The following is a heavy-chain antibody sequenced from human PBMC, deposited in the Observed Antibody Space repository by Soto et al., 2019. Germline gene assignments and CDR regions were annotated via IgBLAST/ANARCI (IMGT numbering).Heavy chain of an antibody. CDR2: IWYDGSNK. Sequence: VQLVESGGGVVQPGRSLRLSCAASGFTFSSYGMHWVRQAPGKGLEWVAVIWYDGSNKYYADSVKGRFTISRDNSKNTLYLQMNSLRAEDTAVYYCERDLEAGGFSIDYWGQGTLVTVSS. J-gene: IGHJ4*02. CDR1: GFTFSSYG. CDR3: ERDLEAGGFSIDY. D-gene: IGHD3-16*01. V-gene: IGHV3-33*01.